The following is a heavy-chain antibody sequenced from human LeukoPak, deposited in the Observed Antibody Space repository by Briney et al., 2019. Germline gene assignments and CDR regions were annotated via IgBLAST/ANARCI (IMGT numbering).Heavy chain of an antibody. Sequence: GGPLRLSCAGSGFTYNNYWMTGLREARGKGLEGGANIKQDGSDKYNVDSVKGRFIISRDTAKNSLYLQMNSLRAEDTAVYYCARGTAQLGAAGLFGYWGQETLVTISS. J-gene: IGHJ4*02. D-gene: IGHD6-13*01. CDR3: ARGTAQLGAAGLFGY. CDR2: IKQDGSDK. V-gene: IGHV3-7*05. CDR1: GFTYNNYW.